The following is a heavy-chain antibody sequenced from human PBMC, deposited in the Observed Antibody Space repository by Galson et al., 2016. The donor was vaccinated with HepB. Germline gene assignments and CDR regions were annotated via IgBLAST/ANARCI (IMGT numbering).Heavy chain of an antibody. Sequence: SETLSLTCTVSGGSISPYFWSWIRHSPGKGLQWIGYMHNSGSTNYNPSLKSRVTVSLDTSKNQFSLKLTSVTAAGTAVYYCARGYCGGDCYSMFQINYFGMDVWGRGTTVTVSS. CDR1: GGSISPYF. D-gene: IGHD2-21*02. CDR2: MHNSGST. CDR3: ARGYCGGDCYSMFQINYFGMDV. V-gene: IGHV4-59*01. J-gene: IGHJ6*02.